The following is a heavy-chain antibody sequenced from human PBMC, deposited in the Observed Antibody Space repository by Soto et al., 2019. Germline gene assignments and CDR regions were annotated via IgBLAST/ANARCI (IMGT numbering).Heavy chain of an antibody. J-gene: IGHJ5*02. CDR1: GGSISSGGYY. Sequence: QVQLQESGPGLVKPSQTPSLTCTVSGGSISSGGYYWSWIRQHPGKGLEWIGYIYYSGSTYYNPSLKSRVTISVDTSKNQFSLKLSSVTAADTAVYYCAREAAGILNWFDPWGQGTLVTVSS. V-gene: IGHV4-31*03. CDR2: IYYSGST. D-gene: IGHD6-25*01. CDR3: AREAAGILNWFDP.